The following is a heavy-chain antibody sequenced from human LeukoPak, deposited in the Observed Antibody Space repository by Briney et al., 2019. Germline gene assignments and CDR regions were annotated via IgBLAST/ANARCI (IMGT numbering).Heavy chain of an antibody. CDR3: ARSSLTGDSLDY. CDR1: GFTFSTYA. Sequence: GGSLRLSCAASGFTFSTYAMSWVRQAPGKGLEWVSAIGGSSGSTNYADSVKGRFTISRDSSKNTVYLQMNSLRAEDTAVYYCARSSLTGDSLDYWGLGTLVTVSS. J-gene: IGHJ4*02. D-gene: IGHD7-27*01. CDR2: IGGSSGST. V-gene: IGHV3-23*01.